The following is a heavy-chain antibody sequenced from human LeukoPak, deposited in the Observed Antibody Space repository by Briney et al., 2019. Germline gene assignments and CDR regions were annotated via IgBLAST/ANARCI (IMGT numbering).Heavy chain of an antibody. CDR2: IYYSGST. CDR1: GVSLSSYF. J-gene: IGHJ4*02. V-gene: IGHV4-59*01. D-gene: IGHD2-2*01. Sequence: SETLSLTWTVSGVSLSSYFWSWIRQPPGKGLEWIGYIYYSGSTNYSPSLKTRVTISVDTSKNQFSLKLSSVTAADTAVYYCAAGTAAPYYWGQGTLVTVSS. CDR3: AAGTAAPYY.